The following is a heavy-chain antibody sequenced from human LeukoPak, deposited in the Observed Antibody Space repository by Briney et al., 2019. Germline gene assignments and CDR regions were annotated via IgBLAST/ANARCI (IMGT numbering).Heavy chain of an antibody. J-gene: IGHJ5*02. CDR1: GYTFTSYY. CDR2: INLSGGST. D-gene: IGHD5-18*01. V-gene: IGHV1-46*01. Sequence: ASVKVSCKASGYTFTSYYMHWVRQAPGQGLEWMGIINLSGGSTSYAQKFQGRVTMTRDTSTSTVYMELSSLRSEDTAVYYCAREGDVDTAPWQWFDPRGQGTLVTVSS. CDR3: AREGDVDTAPWQWFDP.